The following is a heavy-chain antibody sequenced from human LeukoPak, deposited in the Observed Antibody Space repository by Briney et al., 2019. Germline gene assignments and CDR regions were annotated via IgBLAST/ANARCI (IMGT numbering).Heavy chain of an antibody. J-gene: IGHJ6*03. D-gene: IGHD6-19*01. Sequence: SETLSLTCTVSGGSISSSSYYWGWIRQPPGRGLEWIGSIYYSGSTYYNPSLKSRVTISVDTSKNQFSLKLSSVTAADTAVYYCARHAVAVAGSGYYYYMDVWGKGTTVTASS. CDR1: GGSISSSSYY. CDR2: IYYSGST. V-gene: IGHV4-39*01. CDR3: ARHAVAVAGSGYYYYMDV.